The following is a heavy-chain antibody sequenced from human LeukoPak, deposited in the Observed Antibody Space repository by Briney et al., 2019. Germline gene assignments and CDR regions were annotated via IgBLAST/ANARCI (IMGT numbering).Heavy chain of an antibody. D-gene: IGHD6-13*01. J-gene: IGHJ4*02. Sequence: PGGSLRLSCAASGFTFNDYYMSWIRQAPGKGLEWVSYISSSGSTIYYADSVKGRFTISGDNAKSSLYLQMNSLRAEDTAVYYCARRRGAAAGLYFDYWGQGTLVTVSS. CDR1: GFTFNDYY. CDR3: ARRRGAAAGLYFDY. CDR2: ISSSGSTI. V-gene: IGHV3-11*01.